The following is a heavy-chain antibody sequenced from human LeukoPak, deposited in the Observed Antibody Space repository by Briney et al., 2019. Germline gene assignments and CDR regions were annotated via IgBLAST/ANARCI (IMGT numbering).Heavy chain of an antibody. V-gene: IGHV3-7*01. CDR3: ARGYCSGNSCSRGY. Sequence: GGSLRLSCAASGFTFSRYWMSWVRQAPGKGLEWVANINRDGSERYYVESVKGRFTISRGNAKNSLYLQMNSLRAEDTAVYYCARGYCSGNSCSRGYWGQGALVTVSS. D-gene: IGHD2-15*01. J-gene: IGHJ4*02. CDR2: INRDGSER. CDR1: GFTFSRYW.